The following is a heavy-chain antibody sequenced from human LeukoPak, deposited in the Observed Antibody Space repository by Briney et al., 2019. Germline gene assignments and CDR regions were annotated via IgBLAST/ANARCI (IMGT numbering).Heavy chain of an antibody. D-gene: IGHD1-26*01. CDR2: MSPDSGNT. J-gene: IGHJ4*02. CDR1: GYTFTSYD. Sequence: ASVKVSCKASGYTFTSYDVNWVRQATGQGLEWMGWMSPDSGNTGYAQKLQGRVTMTTDTSTSTAYMELRSLRSDDTAVYYCAREWGYSGSSHFDYWGQGTLVTVSS. CDR3: AREWGYSGSSHFDY. V-gene: IGHV1-8*01.